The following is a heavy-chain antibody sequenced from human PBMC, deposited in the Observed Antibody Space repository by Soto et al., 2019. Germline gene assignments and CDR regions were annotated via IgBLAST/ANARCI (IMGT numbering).Heavy chain of an antibody. CDR1: GFTFSSYE. Sequence: EVQLVESGGGLVQPGGSLRLSFAASGFTFSSYEMTWVSQPPGKWLEWVSYISSSGSTIYYADSVKGRFTISRDNAKNSLYLQMKRLRAEDTAVYYCASSSSSSWLNFDYWGQGPLVPVSS. V-gene: IGHV3-48*03. CDR3: ASSSSSSWLNFDY. D-gene: IGHD6-13*01. CDR2: ISSSGSTI. J-gene: IGHJ4*02.